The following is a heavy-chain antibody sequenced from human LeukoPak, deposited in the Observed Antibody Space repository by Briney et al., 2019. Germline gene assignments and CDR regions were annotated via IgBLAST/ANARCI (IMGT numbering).Heavy chain of an antibody. D-gene: IGHD5-18*01. CDR1: GFLFNSYG. J-gene: IGHJ4*02. V-gene: IGHV3-23*01. Sequence: TGGSLRLSCAASGFLFNSYGMSWVRQAPGQGLEWVSSITGSTRTTYYTDSVKGRFIISRDNSKNTLYLQMNSLRAEDTAVYYCAKSHGYSYGFDYWGQGTLVTVSS. CDR2: ITGSTRTT. CDR3: AKSHGYSYGFDY.